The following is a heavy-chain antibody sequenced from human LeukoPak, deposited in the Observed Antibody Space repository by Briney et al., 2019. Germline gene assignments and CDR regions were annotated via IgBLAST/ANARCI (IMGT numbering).Heavy chain of an antibody. J-gene: IGHJ4*02. CDR3: ASTNQYDFWSGPPDY. CDR1: GGSFSGYY. CDR2: INHSGST. Sequence: PSETLSLTCAVYGGSFSGYYWSWIRQPPGKGLEWIGEINHSGSTNYNPSLKSRVTISVDTSKNQFSLKLSSVTAADTAVYYCASTNQYDFWSGPPDYWGQGTLVTVSS. V-gene: IGHV4-34*01. D-gene: IGHD3-3*01.